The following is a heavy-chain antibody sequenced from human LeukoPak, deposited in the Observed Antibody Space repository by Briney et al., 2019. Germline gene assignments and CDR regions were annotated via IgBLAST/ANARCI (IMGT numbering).Heavy chain of an antibody. Sequence: GASVKVSCKASGYTFTSYGISWVRQAPGQGLEWMGWISAYNGNTNYAQKLQGRVTMTTDTSTSTAYMELRSLRSDDTAVYYCARDPKRNYDFWSGYHRTRYGMDVWGQGTTVTVSS. CDR1: GYTFTSYG. J-gene: IGHJ6*02. CDR3: ARDPKRNYDFWSGYHRTRYGMDV. D-gene: IGHD3-3*01. CDR2: ISAYNGNT. V-gene: IGHV1-18*01.